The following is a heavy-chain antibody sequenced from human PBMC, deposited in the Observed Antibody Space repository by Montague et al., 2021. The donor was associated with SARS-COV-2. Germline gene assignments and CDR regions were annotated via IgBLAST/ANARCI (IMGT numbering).Heavy chain of an antibody. CDR3: ARDTRFAMPVVVTRYGLEV. J-gene: IGHJ6*01. V-gene: IGHV4-39*07. CDR2: IYFGGGT. CDR1: GGSISSSNYF. Sequence: SETLSLTCTVSGGSISSSNYFWGWIRQPPGKGLEWIGSIYFGGGTYYNPSLKSRVTISVDTSKNQFSLKLSSVTAADTAVYYCARDTRFAMPVVVTRYGLEVWGQGTTITVSS. D-gene: IGHD3-22*01.